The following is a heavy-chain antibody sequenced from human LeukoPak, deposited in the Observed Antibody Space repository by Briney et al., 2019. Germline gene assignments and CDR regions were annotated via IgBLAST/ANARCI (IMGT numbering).Heavy chain of an antibody. Sequence: GGSLRLSCAASGFTFSSYAMSWVRQAPGKGLEWVSAISGSGGSTYYADSVKGRFTISRDNSKNTLYLQMNSLRAEDTAVYYCANPNSGYCSSTSCYAWWGQGTLVAVSS. CDR3: ANPNSGYCSSTSCYAW. J-gene: IGHJ4*02. CDR1: GFTFSSYA. V-gene: IGHV3-23*01. D-gene: IGHD2-2*01. CDR2: ISGSGGST.